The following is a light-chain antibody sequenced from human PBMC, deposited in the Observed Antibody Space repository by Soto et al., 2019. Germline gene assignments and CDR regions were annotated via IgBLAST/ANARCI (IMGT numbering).Light chain of an antibody. J-gene: IGKJ3*01. CDR1: QDIGYY. CDR2: DAF. V-gene: IGKV1-33*01. Sequence: DIQMTQSPSSLSASVGDRVTITCQASQDIGYYLNWYQHKPGKAPKLLIYDAFNFDTGVPSRFSGGGSGTHCSFTISGLPPDDAATYYCQFTRHPPRFGPGTKVDMK. CDR3: QFTRHPPR.